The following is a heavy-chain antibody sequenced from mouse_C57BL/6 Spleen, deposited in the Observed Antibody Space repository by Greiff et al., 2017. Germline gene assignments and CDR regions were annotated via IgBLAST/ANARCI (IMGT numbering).Heavy chain of an antibody. CDR3: ARGYDYEGGWFAY. V-gene: IGHV1-39*01. CDR2: INPNYGTT. Sequence: EVQLQQSGPELVKPGASVKISCKASGYSFTDYNMNWVKQSNGKSLEWIGVINPNYGTTSYNQKFKGKATLTVDQSTSTAYMQLNSLTSEDSAVECCARGYDYEGGWFAYWGQGTLVTVSA. CDR1: GYSFTDYN. D-gene: IGHD2-4*01. J-gene: IGHJ3*01.